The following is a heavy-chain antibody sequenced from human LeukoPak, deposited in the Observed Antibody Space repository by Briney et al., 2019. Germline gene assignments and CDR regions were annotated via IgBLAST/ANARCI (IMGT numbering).Heavy chain of an antibody. V-gene: IGHV3-64*01. D-gene: IGHD3-22*01. CDR2: ISSNGGST. Sequence: GGSLRLSCAASGFTFSSSAMHWVRQAPGKGLQYVSAISSNGGSTYYANSVKGRFTISRDNSKNTLYLQMGSLRAEDMAVYYCTTRGYDSSGYFGYWGQGTLVTVSS. CDR3: TTRGYDSSGYFGY. J-gene: IGHJ4*02. CDR1: GFTFSSSA.